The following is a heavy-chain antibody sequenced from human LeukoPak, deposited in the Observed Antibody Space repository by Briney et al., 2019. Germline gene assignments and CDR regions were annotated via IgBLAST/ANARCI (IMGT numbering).Heavy chain of an antibody. CDR2: ISGSGGST. J-gene: IGHJ4*02. D-gene: IGHD3-3*01. CDR1: GFTFSIYA. Sequence: GGSLRLSCAASGFTFSIYAMSWVRQAPGKGLEWVSAISGSGGSTYYADSVKGRFTISRDNSKNTLYLQMNSLRAEDTAVYYCAKDRLGGLRFLESLFQTGDYWGQGTLVTVSS. CDR3: AKDRLGGLRFLESLFQTGDY. V-gene: IGHV3-23*01.